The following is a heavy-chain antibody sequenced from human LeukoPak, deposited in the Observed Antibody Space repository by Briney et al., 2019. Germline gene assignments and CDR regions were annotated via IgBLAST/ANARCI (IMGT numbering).Heavy chain of an antibody. CDR2: ITGSGGST. Sequence: PGGSLRLSCAASGFTFSSYAMSWVRQAPGKGLEWVSAITGSGGSTYYADSVKGRFTISRDNSKNTLYLQMNSLKTEDTAVYYCTTDALVPAAMWSINYYYYYYMDVWGKGTTVTVSS. CDR3: TTDALVPAAMWSINYYYYYYMDV. V-gene: IGHV3-23*01. CDR1: GFTFSSYA. J-gene: IGHJ6*03. D-gene: IGHD2-2*01.